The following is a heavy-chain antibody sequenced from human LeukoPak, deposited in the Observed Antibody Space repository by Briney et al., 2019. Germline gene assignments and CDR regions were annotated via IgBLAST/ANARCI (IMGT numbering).Heavy chain of an antibody. CDR3: ARSYCSSTSCYAVGAFDI. V-gene: IGHV4-39*01. D-gene: IGHD2-2*01. J-gene: IGHJ3*02. CDR2: IYYSGST. CDR1: GGSISSSNYY. Sequence: PSETLSLTCTVSGGSISSSNYYWGWIRQPPGKGLEWIGSIYYSGSTYYNPSLKSRVTTSVDTSKKQFSLRLSSVTAADTAVYYCARSYCSSTSCYAVGAFDIWGQGTLVTVSS.